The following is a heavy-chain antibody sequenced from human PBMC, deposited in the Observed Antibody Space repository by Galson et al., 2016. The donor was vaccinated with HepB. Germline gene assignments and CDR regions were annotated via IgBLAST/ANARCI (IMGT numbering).Heavy chain of an antibody. CDR2: IYYSGST. V-gene: IGHV4-59*01. J-gene: IGHJ4*02. CDR3: ARGSALLVAY. D-gene: IGHD5-12*01. CDR1: GCSISHFY. Sequence: TLSLTCTVSGCSISHFYWSWIRQPPGKGLEWIGYIYYSGSTNYNPSLKRRVTISVDKSKNQFSPKLNSVSAAEPAVYFCARGSALLVAYWGQGTLVTVSS.